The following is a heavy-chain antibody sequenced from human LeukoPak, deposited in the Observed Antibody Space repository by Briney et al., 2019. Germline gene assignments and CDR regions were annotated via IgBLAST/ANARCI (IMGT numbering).Heavy chain of an antibody. CDR2: ISYDGSNK. V-gene: IGHV3-30-3*01. D-gene: IGHD4-23*01. J-gene: IGHJ4*02. CDR1: GFTFSSYA. Sequence: GGSLRLSCAASGFTFSSYAMHWVRQAPGKGLEWVAVISYDGSNKYYADSVKGRFTISRDNSKNTLYLQMNSLRAEDTAVYYCARGPSGGYFDYWGQGTLVTVSS. CDR3: ARGPSGGYFDY.